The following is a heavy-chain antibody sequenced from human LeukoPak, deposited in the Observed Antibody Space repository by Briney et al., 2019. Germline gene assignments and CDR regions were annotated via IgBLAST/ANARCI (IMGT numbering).Heavy chain of an antibody. Sequence: PGGSLRLSCAASGFTFSNSDMHWVRQAPGKGLVWVSRINSDGSSTSYADSVKGRFTISRDNAKNTLYLQMNSLRAEDTAVYYCARDGVTITYYFDYWGQGTLVTVSS. J-gene: IGHJ4*02. CDR1: GFTFSNSD. CDR2: INSDGSST. D-gene: IGHD4-23*01. V-gene: IGHV3-74*01. CDR3: ARDGVTITYYFDY.